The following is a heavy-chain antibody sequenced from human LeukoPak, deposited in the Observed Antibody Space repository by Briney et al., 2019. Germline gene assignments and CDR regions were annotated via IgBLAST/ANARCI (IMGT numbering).Heavy chain of an antibody. CDR1: GYTFTGYY. CDR3: ARDGYSSSWYTQEVYFDY. Sequence: ASVKVSCKASGYTFTGYYMHWVRQAPGQGLEWMGWINPNSGGTNYAQKFQGRVTMTRDTSISTAYMELSSLRSEDTAVYYCARDGYSSSWYTQEVYFDYWGQGTLVTVSS. V-gene: IGHV1-2*02. D-gene: IGHD6-13*01. CDR2: INPNSGGT. J-gene: IGHJ4*02.